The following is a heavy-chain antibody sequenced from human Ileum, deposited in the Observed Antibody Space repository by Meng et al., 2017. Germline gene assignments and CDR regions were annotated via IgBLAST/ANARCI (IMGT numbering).Heavy chain of an antibody. V-gene: IGHV4-4*02. CDR3: ARHGGYYQGF. CDR1: SGSITSDTY. J-gene: IGHJ4*02. Sequence: QVELQEAGPGLVKPSGTLSLTCAVSSGSITSDTYCSWVRLPPGKGLEWIGQISHSGSTFYNPSLKSRVTMSVDKSKSQFSLMLTSVTAADTAVYYCARHGGYYQGFWGQGTLVTVSS. CDR2: ISHSGST. D-gene: IGHD4-23*01.